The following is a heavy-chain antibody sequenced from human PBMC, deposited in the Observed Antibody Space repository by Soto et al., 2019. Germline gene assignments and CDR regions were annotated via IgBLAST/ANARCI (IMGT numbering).Heavy chain of an antibody. CDR1: GFTFSSYS. CDR3: ASLASQWLSAYYYYGMDV. D-gene: IGHD3-22*01. Sequence: GGSLRLSCAASGFTFSSYSMNWVRQAPGKGLEWVSYISSSSTIYYADSVKGRFTISRDNAKNSLYLQMNSLRDEDTAVYYCASLASQWLSAYYYYGMDVWGQGTTVTVSS. V-gene: IGHV3-48*02. J-gene: IGHJ6*02. CDR2: ISSSSTI.